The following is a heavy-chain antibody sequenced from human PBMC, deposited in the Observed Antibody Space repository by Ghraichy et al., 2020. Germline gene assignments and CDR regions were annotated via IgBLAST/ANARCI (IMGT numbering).Heavy chain of an antibody. CDR3: ASNRWG. Sequence: LSLTCAASGFTFSSFWMYWVRQAPGKGLEWVANINTDGSGKYYVDSVKGRFTISRDNAKNSLFLLMNSLRVEDKAVYYCASNRWGWGQGTLVTVSS. CDR2: INTDGSGK. CDR1: GFTFSSFW. J-gene: IGHJ4*02. D-gene: IGHD2/OR15-2a*01. V-gene: IGHV3-7*01.